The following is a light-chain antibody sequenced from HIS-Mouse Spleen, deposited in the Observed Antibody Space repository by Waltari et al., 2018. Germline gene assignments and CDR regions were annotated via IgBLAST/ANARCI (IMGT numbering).Light chain of an antibody. J-gene: IGLJ2*01. CDR3: YSTDSSGNHRV. Sequence: SYELTQPPSVSVSPGQTARITCPGDDLQKKYAYWSPQKSGQAPVLVIYEDSKRPSGIPERFSGSSSGTMATLTISGAQVEDEADYYCYSTDSSGNHRVFGGGTKLTVL. CDR1: DLQKKY. CDR2: EDS. V-gene: IGLV3-10*01.